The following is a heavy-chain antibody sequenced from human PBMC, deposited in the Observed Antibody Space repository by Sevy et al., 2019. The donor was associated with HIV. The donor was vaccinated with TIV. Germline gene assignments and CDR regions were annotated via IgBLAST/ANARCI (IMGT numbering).Heavy chain of an antibody. D-gene: IGHD3-22*01. V-gene: IGHV3-33*03. CDR1: GFTFNNYG. CDR3: ASLPNNYYDTSGSSGDDAFDL. Sequence: GGSLRLSCAASGFTFNNYGMHWVRQAPGKGLEWVAVIWNDQINKHYADSVKGRFTISRDNSKNTLYLQMNSLRAEDTAVYYCASLPNNYYDTSGSSGDDAFDLWGRWTMVTVSS. J-gene: IGHJ3*01. CDR2: IWNDQINK.